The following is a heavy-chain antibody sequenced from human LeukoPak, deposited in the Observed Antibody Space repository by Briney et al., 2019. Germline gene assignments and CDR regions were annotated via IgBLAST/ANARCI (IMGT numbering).Heavy chain of an antibody. CDR1: GYSFTSYW. CDR3: ARSYYYDSSGSTYGMDV. D-gene: IGHD3-22*01. J-gene: IGHJ6*02. CDR2: FYPGDSDT. Sequence: GESLKISCKGSGYSFTSYWIAWVRQMPGKGLEWMGMFYPGDSDTRYSPSFQGQVTISADKSISTAYLQWSSLKASDTAMYYCARSYYYDSSGSTYGMDVWGQGTTVTVSS. V-gene: IGHV5-51*01.